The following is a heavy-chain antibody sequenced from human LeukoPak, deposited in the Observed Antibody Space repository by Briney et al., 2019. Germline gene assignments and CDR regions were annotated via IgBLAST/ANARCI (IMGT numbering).Heavy chain of an antibody. D-gene: IGHD3-10*01. J-gene: IGHJ6*02. Sequence: SVKVSCKASGGTFSSYAISRVRQAPGQGLEWMGRIIPILGIANYAQKFQGRVTITADKSTSTAYMELRSLRSDDTAVYYCARDVHYYGSGKYPRYYGMDVWGQGTTVTVSS. CDR3: ARDVHYYGSGKYPRYYGMDV. V-gene: IGHV1-69*04. CDR1: GGTFSSYA. CDR2: IIPILGIA.